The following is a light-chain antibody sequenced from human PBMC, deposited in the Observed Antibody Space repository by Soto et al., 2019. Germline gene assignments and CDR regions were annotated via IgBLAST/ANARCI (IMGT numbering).Light chain of an antibody. CDR3: QQYNSYRT. J-gene: IGKJ1*01. CDR2: KAS. CDR1: QSISSW. Sequence: IQMAQSSSTLSASVGDRVTITCRASQSISSWLAWYQQKPGKAPKLLIDKASSLESGVPSRFSGSGSGTEFTLTISSLQPDDFATYYCQQYNSYRTFGQGTKVDI. V-gene: IGKV1-5*03.